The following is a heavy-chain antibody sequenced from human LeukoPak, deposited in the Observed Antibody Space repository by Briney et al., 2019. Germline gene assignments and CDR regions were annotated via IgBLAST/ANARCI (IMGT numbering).Heavy chain of an antibody. J-gene: IGHJ4*02. Sequence: SGPALVKPTQTLTLTCTFSGFSLSTSGMCVSWIRQPPGKALERLARIDWDDDKYYSTSLKTRLTVSRDTSKNQVVLTMTNMDPVDTATYYCARIRGVQGVFDYWGQGTLVTVSS. V-gene: IGHV2-70*11. CDR3: ARIRGVQGVFDY. CDR2: IDWDDDK. D-gene: IGHD3-10*01. CDR1: GFSLSTSGMC.